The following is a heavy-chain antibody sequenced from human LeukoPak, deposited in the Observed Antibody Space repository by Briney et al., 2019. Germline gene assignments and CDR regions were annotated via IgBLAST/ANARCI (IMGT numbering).Heavy chain of an antibody. CDR1: GYSFTSYW. D-gene: IGHD5-12*01. CDR3: ARPGYSGYDFSSVDYFDY. CDR2: IYPGDSDT. Sequence: GESLKISCKGSGYSFTSYWIGWVRQMPGKGLEWMGIIYPGDSDTRYSPSFQGQVTISADKSISTAYLQWSSLKASDTATYYCARPGYSGYDFSSVDYFDYWGQGTLVTVSS. V-gene: IGHV5-51*01. J-gene: IGHJ4*02.